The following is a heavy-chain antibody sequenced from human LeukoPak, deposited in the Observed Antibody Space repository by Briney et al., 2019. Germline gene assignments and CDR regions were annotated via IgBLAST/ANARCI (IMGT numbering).Heavy chain of an antibody. CDR1: GFTFSSSW. D-gene: IGHD2-21*01. CDR3: VRAYHPGGWFDP. V-gene: IGHV3-7*04. J-gene: IGHJ5*02. Sequence: GGSLRLSCAASGFTFSSSWMSWVRQAPGKGLEWVASMNEDGGEIHYVDSVKGRFTISRDNAKNSLYLQMNSLTAEDTAVYYCVRAYHPGGWFDPWGQGTLVTVSS. CDR2: MNEDGGEI.